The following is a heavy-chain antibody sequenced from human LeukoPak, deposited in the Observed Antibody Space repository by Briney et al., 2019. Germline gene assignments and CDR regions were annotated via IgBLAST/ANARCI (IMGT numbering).Heavy chain of an antibody. V-gene: IGHV3-74*01. J-gene: IGHJ3*02. CDR2: INSDGSST. D-gene: IGHD3-22*01. CDR3: TTGSEDLKYYDSPDDAFDI. Sequence: GGSLRLSCAASGFTFSSYWMHWVRQAPGKGLVWVSRINSDGSSTSYADSVKGRFTISRDNAKNTLYLQMNSLRAEDTAVYYWTTGSEDLKYYDSPDDAFDIWGQGTMVTVSS. CDR1: GFTFSSYW.